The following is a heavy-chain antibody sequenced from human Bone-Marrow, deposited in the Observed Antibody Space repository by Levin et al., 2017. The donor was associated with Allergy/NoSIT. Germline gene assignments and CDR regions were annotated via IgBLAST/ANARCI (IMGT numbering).Heavy chain of an antibody. CDR1: GFTFSNAW. Sequence: GESLKISCAASGFTFSNAWMSWVRQAPGKGLEWVGRIKSKTDGGTTDYAAPVKGRFTISRDDSKNTLYLQMNSLKTEDTAVYYCTSQPSYYDFWSGYYWLRYFQHWGQGTLVTVSS. CDR3: TSQPSYYDFWSGYYWLRYFQH. V-gene: IGHV3-15*01. CDR2: IKSKTDGGTT. J-gene: IGHJ1*01. D-gene: IGHD3-3*01.